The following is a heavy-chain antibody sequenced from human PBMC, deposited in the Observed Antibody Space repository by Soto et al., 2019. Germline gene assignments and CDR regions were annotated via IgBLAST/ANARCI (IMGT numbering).Heavy chain of an antibody. D-gene: IGHD2-2*02. CDR3: ARGRRTCTEKTCYTAFDF. J-gene: IGHJ4*02. CDR2: ILCLNDRT. V-gene: IGHV1-3*01. CDR1: GYTFSDYG. Sequence: QVHLVQSGAEVKTPGASVTISCKASGYTFSDYGIHWIRQAPGQRPEWLGWILCLNDRTEYSQKFQGRISLTRDTSASTAYMGLIRLRSEDTAVYYCARGRRTCTEKTCYTAFDFWGQGSLVSVSS.